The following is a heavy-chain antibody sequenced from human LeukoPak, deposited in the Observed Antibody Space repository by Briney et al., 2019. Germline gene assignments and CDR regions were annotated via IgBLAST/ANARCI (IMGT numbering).Heavy chain of an antibody. CDR1: GYTFTSHG. Sequence: GASVKVSCKAAGYTFTSHGFIWLRQAPGQGLEWMGWITVNNGYTKYAQELQGRVTMTTDTSTSTVYMELSSLRSEDTAVYYCARSMRAYHYDSSDYYPQDYNFYPQDYNFGMEVWGQGTTVTVSS. CDR2: ITVNNGYT. J-gene: IGHJ6*02. V-gene: IGHV1-18*01. CDR3: ARSMRAYHYDSSDYYPQDYNFYPQDYNFGMEV. D-gene: IGHD3-22*01.